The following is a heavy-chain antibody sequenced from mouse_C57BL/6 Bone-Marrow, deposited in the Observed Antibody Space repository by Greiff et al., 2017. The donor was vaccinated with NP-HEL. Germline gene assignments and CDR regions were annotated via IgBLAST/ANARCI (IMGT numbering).Heavy chain of an antibody. CDR2: IDPENGDT. J-gene: IGHJ2*01. Sequence: VQLQQSGAELVRPGASVKLSCTASGFNIKDDYMHWVKQRPEQGLEWIGWIDPENGDTEYASKFQGKATITATTSSNTAYLQLSSLTSEDTAVYYCTTGGSSLYYFDYWGQGTTLTVSS. D-gene: IGHD1-1*01. V-gene: IGHV14-4*01. CDR1: GFNIKDDY. CDR3: TTGGSSLYYFDY.